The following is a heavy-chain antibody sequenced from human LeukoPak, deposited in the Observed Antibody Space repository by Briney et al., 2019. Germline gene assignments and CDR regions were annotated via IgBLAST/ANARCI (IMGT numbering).Heavy chain of an antibody. CDR1: GGSFSGYY. D-gene: IGHD2-15*01. CDR3: AGVLMGYCSGGSCPLDY. J-gene: IGHJ4*02. CDR2: INHSGST. Sequence: SETLSLTCAVYGGSFSGYYWSWIRQPPGKGLEWIGEINHSGSTNYNPSLKSRVTISVDTSKNQFSLKLSSVTAADTAVYYCAGVLMGYCSGGSCPLDYWGQGTLVTVSS. V-gene: IGHV4-34*01.